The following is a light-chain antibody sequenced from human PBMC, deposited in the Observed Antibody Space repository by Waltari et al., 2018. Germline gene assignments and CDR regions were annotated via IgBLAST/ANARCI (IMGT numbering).Light chain of an antibody. J-gene: IGKJ2*01. CDR3: QQYYNTPYT. CDR2: RAS. Sequence: DIVMTQSPDSLAVSLGERATVNCKSSQSVLYSSNNKNYLAWYHQKAGQPPKLLIARASTRESGVPDRFSGSGSGTNFTLTISSLQAEDVAVYYCQQYYNTPYTFGQGTKLEIK. V-gene: IGKV4-1*01. CDR1: QSVLYSSNNKNY.